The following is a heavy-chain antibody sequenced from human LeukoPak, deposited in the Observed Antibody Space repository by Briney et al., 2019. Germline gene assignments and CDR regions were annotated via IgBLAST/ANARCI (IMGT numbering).Heavy chain of an antibody. CDR1: GYSISSGYY. CDR3: ARDFNDSSGYYWSYYYYYMDV. CDR2: IYHSGST. Sequence: SETLSLTCTVSGYSISSGYYWGWIRQPPGKGLEWIGSIYHSGSTYYNPSLKSRVTISVDTSKNQFSLKLSSVTAADTAVYYCARDFNDSSGYYWSYYYYYMDVWGKGTTVIVSS. V-gene: IGHV4-38-2*02. J-gene: IGHJ6*03. D-gene: IGHD3-22*01.